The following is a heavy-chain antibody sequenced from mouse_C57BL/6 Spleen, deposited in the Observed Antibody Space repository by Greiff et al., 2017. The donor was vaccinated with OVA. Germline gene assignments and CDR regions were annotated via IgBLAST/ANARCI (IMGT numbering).Heavy chain of an antibody. D-gene: IGHD2-12*01. V-gene: IGHV3-8*01. CDR2: ISYSGST. CDR3: ARYPSYDGYYFDY. J-gene: IGHJ2*01. CDR1: GYSITSDY. Sequence: EVQRVESGPGLAKPSQTLSLTCSVTGYSITSDYWHWIRKFPGNKLEYMGYISYSGSTYYNPSLKSRISITRDTSKNQYYLQLNSVTTEDTATYYCARYPSYDGYYFDYWGQGTTLTVSS.